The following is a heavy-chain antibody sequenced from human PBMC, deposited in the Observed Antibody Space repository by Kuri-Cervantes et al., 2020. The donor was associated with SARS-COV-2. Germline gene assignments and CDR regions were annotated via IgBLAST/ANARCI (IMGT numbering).Heavy chain of an antibody. V-gene: IGHV3-33*01. J-gene: IGHJ6*02. Sequence: LSLTCAASGFTFSSYGMHWVRQAPGKGLEWVAVIWYDGSNKYYADSVKGRFTISRDNSKNTLYLQMNSLRAEDTAVYYCARVKRGDIVVVPAAIFSYYYYGMDVWGQGTTVTVYS. CDR3: ARVKRGDIVVVPAAIFSYYYYGMDV. D-gene: IGHD2-2*01. CDR2: IWYDGSNK. CDR1: GFTFSSYG.